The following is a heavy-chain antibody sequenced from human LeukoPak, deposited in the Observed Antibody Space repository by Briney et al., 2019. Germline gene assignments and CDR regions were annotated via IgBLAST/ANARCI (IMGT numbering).Heavy chain of an antibody. V-gene: IGHV4-4*07. CDR3: ARDKTYYYGSGSYYYWFDP. CDR2: IYTSGST. Sequence: SETLSLTCTVSGGSISSYYWSWIRQPAGKGLEWIGRIYTSGSTNYNPSLKSRVTMSVDTSKNQFSLKLSSVTAADTAVYYCARDKTYYYGSGSYYYWFDPWGQGTLVTVSS. CDR1: GGSISSYY. D-gene: IGHD3-10*01. J-gene: IGHJ5*02.